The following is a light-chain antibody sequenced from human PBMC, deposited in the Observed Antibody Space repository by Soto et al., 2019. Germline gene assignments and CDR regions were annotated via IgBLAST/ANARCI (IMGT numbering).Light chain of an antibody. CDR2: GTS. CDR1: QSVSTSS. CDR3: QHYGSTPPDT. Sequence: EIVVTQSPGTLSLSLGERATLSCRASQSVSTSSLAWYQQKPGQAPRLLIFGTSDRASGIPDRFSGSGSGTDFSLNISRLEPEDFAVYYCQHYGSTPPDTFGQGTKVEIK. J-gene: IGKJ2*01. V-gene: IGKV3-20*01.